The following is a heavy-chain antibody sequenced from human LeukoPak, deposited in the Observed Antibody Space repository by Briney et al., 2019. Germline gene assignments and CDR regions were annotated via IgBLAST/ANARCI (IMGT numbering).Heavy chain of an antibody. V-gene: IGHV4-34*01. J-gene: IGHJ6*04. Sequence: PETLSLTCAVYGGSFSGYYWSWIRQPPGKGLEWIGEINHSGSTNYNPSLKSRVTISVDTSKNQFSLKLSSVTAADTAVYYCARVVPAATVWGKGTTVTVSS. CDR1: GGSFSGYY. D-gene: IGHD2-2*01. CDR2: INHSGST. CDR3: ARVVPAATV.